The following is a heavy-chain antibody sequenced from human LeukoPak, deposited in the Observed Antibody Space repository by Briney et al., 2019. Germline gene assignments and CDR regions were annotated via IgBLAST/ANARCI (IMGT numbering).Heavy chain of an antibody. CDR2: IYHSGST. V-gene: IGHV4-30-2*01. CDR3: ASKTPTTVTTGWGAFDI. J-gene: IGHJ3*02. Sequence: SQTLSLTCAVSGGSISGGGYSWSWIRQPPGKGLEWIGYIYHSGSTYYNPSLKSRVTISVDRSKNQFSLKLSSVTAADTAVYYCASKTPTTVTTGWGAFDIWGQGTMVTVSS. D-gene: IGHD4-17*01. CDR1: GGSISGGGYS.